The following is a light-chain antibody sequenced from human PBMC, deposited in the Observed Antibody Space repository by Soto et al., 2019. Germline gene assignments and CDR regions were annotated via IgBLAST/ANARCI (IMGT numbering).Light chain of an antibody. CDR1: QGISNY. J-gene: IGKJ1*01. CDR2: AAS. CDR3: LKYNGAQWT. Sequence: DIPMTQSPSSLSASVGDRVTITCRASQGISNYLAWYQQKPGKVPHLLIYAASALQSGVPSRFSGSGSGTDFPLTISSLQPEDVASYYCLKYNGAQWTFGQGTKVEI. V-gene: IGKV1-27*01.